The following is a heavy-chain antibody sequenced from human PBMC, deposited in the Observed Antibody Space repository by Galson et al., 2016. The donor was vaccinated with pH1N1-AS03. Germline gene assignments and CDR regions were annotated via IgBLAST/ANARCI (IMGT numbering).Heavy chain of an antibody. D-gene: IGHD4-17*01. V-gene: IGHV4-59*01. CDR3: TRSYYRDYGGPPGGY. Sequence: SETLSLTCTVSGGSISNYCWSWIRQPPGKGLEWLGYVYDSGNTHYNPSLKSRVAMSVATSKNQFSLNLMSVTTADTAVYYCTRSYYRDYGGPPGGYWGQGTLVTVSS. J-gene: IGHJ4*02. CDR1: GGSISNYC. CDR2: VYDSGNT.